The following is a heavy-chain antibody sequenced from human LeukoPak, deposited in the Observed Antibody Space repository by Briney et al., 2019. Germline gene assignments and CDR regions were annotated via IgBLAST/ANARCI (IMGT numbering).Heavy chain of an antibody. V-gene: IGHV3-23*01. J-gene: IGHJ1*01. D-gene: IGHD1-7*01. CDR1: GFTFSSYA. Sequence: PGGSLRPSCAASGFTFSSYAMSWVRQAPGKGLEWVSAISGSGGSTYYADSVKGRFTISRDNSKNTLYLQMNSLRAEDTAVYYCAKGKDNWNYAEYFQHWGQGTLVTVSS. CDR2: ISGSGGST. CDR3: AKGKDNWNYAEYFQH.